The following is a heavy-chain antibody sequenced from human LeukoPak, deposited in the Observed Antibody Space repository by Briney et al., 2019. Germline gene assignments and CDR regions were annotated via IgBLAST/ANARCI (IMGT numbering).Heavy chain of an antibody. Sequence: GGSLRLSCAASGFTFSSYEMNWVRQAPGKGLEWVSYISTSGNTIYYADSVKGRFTISRDNAKNSLYLQMNSLRAEDTAVYYCARLRYGSGSYYNGNNWFDPWGQGTLVTVSS. J-gene: IGHJ5*02. CDR1: GFTFSSYE. V-gene: IGHV3-48*03. CDR3: ARLRYGSGSYYNGNNWFDP. CDR2: ISTSGNTI. D-gene: IGHD3-10*01.